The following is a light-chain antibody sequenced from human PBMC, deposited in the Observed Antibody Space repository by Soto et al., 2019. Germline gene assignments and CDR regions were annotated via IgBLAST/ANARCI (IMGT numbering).Light chain of an antibody. J-gene: IGLJ3*02. Sequence: QAVVTQEPSLTVSPGGTVTLTCASSTGAVTSGYYPSWFQQKPGQTPRTLIYRTSNLHSWTTARCPGSLLGGKAAMTRSGVQPEDEAEYYCLLYYGGAPVFGGGTQLTVL. CDR3: LLYYGGAPV. CDR2: RTS. V-gene: IGLV7-43*01. CDR1: TGAVTSGYY.